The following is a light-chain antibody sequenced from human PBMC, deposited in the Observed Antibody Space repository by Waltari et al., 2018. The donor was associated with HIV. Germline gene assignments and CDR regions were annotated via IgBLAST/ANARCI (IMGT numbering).Light chain of an antibody. CDR1: NIERKS. V-gene: IGLV3-21*04. Sequence: SSLLTQTPSVSVAPGKTARITCGGKNIERKSVHWYQQNPGQAPLLVIYYDTDRPSGIPGRFSGSNSGNTATLTISRVGDGDEADYYCQVWDSTSDHVLFGGGTRLTVL. J-gene: IGLJ2*01. CDR3: QVWDSTSDHVL. CDR2: YDT.